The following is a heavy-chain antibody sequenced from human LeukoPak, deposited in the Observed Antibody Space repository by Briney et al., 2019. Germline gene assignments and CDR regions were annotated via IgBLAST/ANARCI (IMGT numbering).Heavy chain of an antibody. CDR1: GFSFSGHW. Sequence: PGGSLRLSCIASGFSFSGHWMHWARHLPGNVLFCVSRISPTGSTTSYADSVKGRFTVSRDNAKNTLYLQVNNLRAEDTAVYYCARGPNSNWSGLDFWGQGTLLTVSS. CDR2: ISPTGSTT. V-gene: IGHV3-74*01. J-gene: IGHJ4*02. D-gene: IGHD6-6*01. CDR3: ARGPNSNWSGLDF.